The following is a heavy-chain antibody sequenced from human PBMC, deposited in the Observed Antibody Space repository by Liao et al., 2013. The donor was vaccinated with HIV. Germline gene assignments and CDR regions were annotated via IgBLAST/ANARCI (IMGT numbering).Heavy chain of an antibody. CDR2: IYTSGRP. V-gene: IGHV4-4*07. J-gene: IGHJ2*01. CDR3: AKSPWVDCGSDCDNYWSFVC. Sequence: QVQLQESGPGLVKPSETLSLTCIVSGGSIRNFYWSWIRQTAGKGLQWIGRIYTSGRPTYNPSLRRRLTISVDTSKSHFSLKLTSVTAADSAIYYCAKSPWVDCGSDCDNYWSFVCLGRW. CDR1: GGSIRNFY. D-gene: IGHD2-21*01.